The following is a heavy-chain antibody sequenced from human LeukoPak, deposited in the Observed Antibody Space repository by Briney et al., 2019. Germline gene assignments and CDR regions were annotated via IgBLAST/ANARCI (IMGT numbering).Heavy chain of an antibody. J-gene: IGHJ5*02. D-gene: IGHD5-18*01. CDR3: ARKSYSYAYTYKWLDP. V-gene: IGHV4-59*05. Sequence: PGGSLSHTCAASGFTFGSYGMSWVRQPPGKGLEWIGLIYYSGSTYYNPSLKSRVTISVDTSKNQFSLNLSSVTAADTAVYYCARKSYSYAYTYKWLDPWGKGTRFTVSP. CDR2: IYYSGST. CDR1: GFTFGSYG.